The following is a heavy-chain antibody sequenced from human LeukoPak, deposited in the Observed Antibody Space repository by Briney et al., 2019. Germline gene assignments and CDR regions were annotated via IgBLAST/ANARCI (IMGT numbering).Heavy chain of an antibody. CDR2: IGTDGYS. D-gene: IGHD4-23*01. J-gene: IGHJ4*02. V-gene: IGHV3-21*06. Sequence: GASLRLSCAASGFTFSTYEMNWVRQAPGKGLGWVSSIGTDGYSYSAVSVKGRFTISRDNAKSTLYLQMDSLTVEDTALYYCARGTIGGNPASAYWGQGTLVTVSS. CDR1: GFTFSTYE. CDR3: ARGTIGGNPASAY.